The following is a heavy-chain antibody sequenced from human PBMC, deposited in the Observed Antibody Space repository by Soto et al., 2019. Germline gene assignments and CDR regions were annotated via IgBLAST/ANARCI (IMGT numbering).Heavy chain of an antibody. CDR1: GFTFSSYS. V-gene: IGHV3-7*05. CDR2: IKQDGSEK. J-gene: IGHJ5*02. CDR3: TSKNDILTGYYSGWFDP. D-gene: IGHD3-9*01. Sequence: GGSLRLSCAASGFTFSSYSMSWVRQAPGKGLEWVANIKQDGSEKYYVDSVKGRFTISRDNAKNSLYLQMNSLKTEDTAVYYCTSKNDILTGYYSGWFDPWGQGTLVTV.